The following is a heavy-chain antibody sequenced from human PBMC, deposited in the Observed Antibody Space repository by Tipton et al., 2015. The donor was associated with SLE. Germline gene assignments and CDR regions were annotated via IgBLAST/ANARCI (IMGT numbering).Heavy chain of an antibody. V-gene: IGHV4-31*02. CDR2: IYNSGGT. CDR3: ARGGVGGYDYFDY. J-gene: IGHJ4*02. D-gene: IGHD5-12*01. Sequence: LRLSCTVSGGSISTGGYYWSWIRQHPGKGLEWIGYIYNSGGTDYNPSLKSRVTISADTSKNHISLNLSSVTAADTAVYYCARGGVGGYDYFDYWGQGSLVTVSS. CDR1: GGSISTGGYY.